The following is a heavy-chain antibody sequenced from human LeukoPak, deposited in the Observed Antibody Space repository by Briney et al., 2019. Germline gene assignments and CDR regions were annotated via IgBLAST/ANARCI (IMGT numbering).Heavy chain of an antibody. CDR2: IGGSGGST. V-gene: IGHV3-23*01. CDR3: AKGYYDYVWGSYYFDY. J-gene: IGHJ4*02. D-gene: IGHD3-16*01. Sequence: PGGSLRLSCAASGFTFSSYAMSWVRQAPGMGLEWVSAIGGSGGSTYYADSVKGRFTISRDNSRDTLYLQMNSLRAEDTAVYYCAKGYYDYVWGSYYFDYWGQGTLVAVSS. CDR1: GFTFSSYA.